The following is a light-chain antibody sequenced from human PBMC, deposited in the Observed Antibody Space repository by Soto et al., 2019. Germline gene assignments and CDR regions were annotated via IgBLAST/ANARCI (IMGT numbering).Light chain of an antibody. CDR3: HQYGNSSST. CDR1: QSVSASY. Sequence: EVVLTQSPGTLSLSSGERATLSCMASQSVSASYIAWYQQKPGHALKLIMFRASSRATGIPDRFSGSGSETDFTLTINRLEPEDSAVYYCHQYGNSSSTFGQGPKVEIK. J-gene: IGKJ1*01. V-gene: IGKV3-20*01. CDR2: RAS.